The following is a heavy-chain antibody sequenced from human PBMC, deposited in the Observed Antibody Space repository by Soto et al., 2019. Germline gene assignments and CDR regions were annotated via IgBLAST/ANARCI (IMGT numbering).Heavy chain of an antibody. D-gene: IGHD6-13*01. Sequence: GSLRLACAASGXTLSRYEMDWVRQAPGKGLELISYISTSGSTIYYADSVKGRFTISRDNAKNSLYLQMNSLRAEDTAVYYCARELAAAGSFDYWGQGTLVTVSS. V-gene: IGHV3-48*03. CDR1: GXTLSRYE. CDR3: ARELAAAGSFDY. CDR2: ISTSGSTI. J-gene: IGHJ4*02.